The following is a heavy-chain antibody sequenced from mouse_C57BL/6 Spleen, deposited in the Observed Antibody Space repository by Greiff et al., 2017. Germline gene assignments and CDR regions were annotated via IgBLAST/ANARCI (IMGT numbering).Heavy chain of an antibody. Sequence: VQLQQPGAELVRPGSSVKLSCKASGYTFTSYWMHWVKQRPIQGLEWIGNIDPSDSETHYNQKFKDKATLTVDKSSSTAYMQLSRLTSEDAAVYYCASNPKELGNHFDYWGQGTTLTVSP. CDR1: GYTFTSYW. CDR2: IDPSDSET. V-gene: IGHV1-52*01. CDR3: ASNPKELGNHFDY. D-gene: IGHD4-1*01. J-gene: IGHJ2*01.